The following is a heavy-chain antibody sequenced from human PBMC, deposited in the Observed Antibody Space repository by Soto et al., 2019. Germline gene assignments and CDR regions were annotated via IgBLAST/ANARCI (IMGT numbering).Heavy chain of an antibody. CDR3: ARGRTNYYDSSGYPTHYYFDY. Sequence: VKVSCKASGYTFTGYYMHWVRQAPGQGLEWMGWINPNSGGTNYAQKFQGWVTMTRDTSISTAYMELSRLRSDDTAVYYCARGRTNYYDSSGYPTHYYFDYWGQGTLVTVSS. CDR2: INPNSGGT. CDR1: GYTFTGYY. D-gene: IGHD3-22*01. J-gene: IGHJ4*02. V-gene: IGHV1-2*04.